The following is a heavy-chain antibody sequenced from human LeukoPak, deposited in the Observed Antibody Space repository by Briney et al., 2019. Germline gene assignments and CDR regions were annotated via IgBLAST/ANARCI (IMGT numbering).Heavy chain of an antibody. V-gene: IGHV1-18*01. CDR1: GYTFTNYG. D-gene: IGHD2-2*01. CDR3: ARDYSHYCSSTSCSFYFDY. CDR2: ISAYNGNT. J-gene: IGHJ4*02. Sequence: ASVKVSCKASGYTFTNYGITWVRQAPGQGLEWMGWISAYNGNTRYAQKFQGRVTMTTDTSTSTVYLELRSLRSDDTAIYYCARDYSHYCSSTSCSFYFDYWGQETLVTVSS.